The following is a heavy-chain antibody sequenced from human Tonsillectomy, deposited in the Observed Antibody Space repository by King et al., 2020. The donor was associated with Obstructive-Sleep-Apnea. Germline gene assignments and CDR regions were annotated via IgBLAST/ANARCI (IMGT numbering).Heavy chain of an antibody. CDR2: VYYSDRT. CDR1: GDSISSTNW. Sequence: VQLQESGPGLVKPSGTLSLTCAISGDSISSTNWWSWVRQPPGKGLEWIGEVYYSDRTNYNPSLKGRVTISIDKSKSLLSRILSSLTAADTTVYYCAREGSSGWYGFDCWGQGALVTVSS. V-gene: IGHV4-4*02. J-gene: IGHJ4*02. D-gene: IGHD6-19*01. CDR3: AREGSSGWYGFDC.